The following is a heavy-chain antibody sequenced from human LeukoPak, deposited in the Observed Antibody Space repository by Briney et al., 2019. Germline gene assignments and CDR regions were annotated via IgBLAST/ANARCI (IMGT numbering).Heavy chain of an antibody. J-gene: IGHJ6*03. Sequence: GGSLRLSCTASGFTFSDYPMPWVRQAPGKGLEYVSAITSNGGSTYYANSVKGRFTISRDNSKNTLYLQMGSLRAEDMAVYYCARKYYYGSGSSYYYYYYMDVWGKGTTVTISS. CDR1: GFTFSDYP. CDR3: ARKYYYGSGSSYYYYYYMDV. V-gene: IGHV3-64*01. D-gene: IGHD3-10*01. CDR2: ITSNGGST.